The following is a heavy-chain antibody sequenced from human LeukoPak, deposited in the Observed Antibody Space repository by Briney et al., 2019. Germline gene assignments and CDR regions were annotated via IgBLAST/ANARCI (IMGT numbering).Heavy chain of an antibody. CDR3: ARQKWEQQGRDYYFNGLDV. V-gene: IGHV4-4*02. Sequence: SETLSLTCSVSIGSISSSKWWRWVRQSPVKGLEWIGEIYLYGTTNYNPSFTSRVTMSVDRSRNQFSLKLTSVTAADTAVYYCARQKWEQQGRDYYFNGLDVWGPGTTVIVSS. CDR1: IGSISSSKW. CDR2: IYLYGTT. D-gene: IGHD1/OR15-1a*01. J-gene: IGHJ6*02.